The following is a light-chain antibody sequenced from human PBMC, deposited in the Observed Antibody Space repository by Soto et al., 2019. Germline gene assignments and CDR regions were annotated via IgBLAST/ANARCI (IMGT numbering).Light chain of an antibody. CDR2: SAS. CDR3: QQYNKSPWT. CDR1: QSISDT. V-gene: IGKV3-15*01. Sequence: EIVMTQSPATLSVSPGGRATLSCRASQSISDTLAWYQQKPGQAPRLLIYSASRRATGFPARFSGSGSGTDFTLTISSLQSEDDAVYYCQQYNKSPWTFGQGNRVEIX. J-gene: IGKJ1*01.